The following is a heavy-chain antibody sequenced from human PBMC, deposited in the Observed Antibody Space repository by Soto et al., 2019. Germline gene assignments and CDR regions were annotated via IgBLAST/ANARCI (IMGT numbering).Heavy chain of an antibody. J-gene: IGHJ3*02. Sequence: ASVKVSCTASGYKFTSYAMHWVRQAPGQRLEWMGWINAGNGNTKYSQKFQDRVTITMDTSASTAYMELSSLRSEDTAVYYCARASGAFDIWGQGTMVTVSS. V-gene: IGHV1-3*01. CDR2: INAGNGNT. D-gene: IGHD3-3*01. CDR3: ARASGAFDI. CDR1: GYKFTSYA.